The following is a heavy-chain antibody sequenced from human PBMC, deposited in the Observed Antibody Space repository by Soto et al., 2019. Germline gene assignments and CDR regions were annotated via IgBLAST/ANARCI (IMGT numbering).Heavy chain of an antibody. CDR2: IYYSGSP. CDR1: GGSISSGGYY. CDR3: ASRPPAMWLGVFDS. J-gene: IGHJ4*02. D-gene: IGHD5-12*01. V-gene: IGHV4-31*03. Sequence: SETLSLTCTVSGGSISSGGYYWSWIRQHPGKGLEWIGYIYYSGSPDYNPSLKSRVTISVDTSKNQFSLKLSSMTAADTAVYYCASRPPAMWLGVFDSWRQGTLVTVS.